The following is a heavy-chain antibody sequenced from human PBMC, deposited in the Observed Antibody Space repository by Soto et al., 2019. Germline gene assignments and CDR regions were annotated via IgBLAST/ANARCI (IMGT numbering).Heavy chain of an antibody. D-gene: IGHD3-22*01. CDR1: GGTFSSYA. CDR2: IIPIFGTA. V-gene: IGHV1-69*01. Sequence: QVQLVQSGAEVKKPGSSVKVSCKASGGTFSSYAISWVRQAPGQGLEWMGGIIPIFGTANYAQKFQGRVTITADESTSTAYMERSSLRSEDTAVYYCARDRKYYDSSGYYYPLGAFDIWGQGTMVTVSS. J-gene: IGHJ3*02. CDR3: ARDRKYYDSSGYYYPLGAFDI.